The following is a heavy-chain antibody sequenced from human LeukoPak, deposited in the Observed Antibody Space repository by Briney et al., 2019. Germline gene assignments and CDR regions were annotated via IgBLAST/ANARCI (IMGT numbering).Heavy chain of an antibody. Sequence: SETLTLTCAVYGGSFSGDYWSWIRQPPGKGLEWIGDINRSGRAVYNTSLKSRVIISVDTSKNQFSLKVNSVTAADTAVYYCARHKIVITMLGVHRWFDPWGQGTLVAVSS. CDR2: INRSGRA. D-gene: IGHD3-3*01. V-gene: IGHV4-34*01. CDR1: GGSFSGDY. CDR3: ARHKIVITMLGVHRWFDP. J-gene: IGHJ5*02.